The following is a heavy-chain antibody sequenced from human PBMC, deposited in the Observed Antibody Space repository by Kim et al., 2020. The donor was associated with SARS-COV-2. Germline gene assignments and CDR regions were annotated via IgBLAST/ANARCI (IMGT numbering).Heavy chain of an antibody. CDR2: ISAYNGNT. CDR1: GYTFTSYG. Sequence: ASVKVSCKASGYTFTSYGISWVRQAPGQGLEWMGWISAYNGNTNYAQKLQGSVTMTTDTSTSTAYMELRSLRSDDTAVYYCARDTFPITGTTSGLDYWGQGTLVTVSS. CDR3: ARDTFPITGTTSGLDY. D-gene: IGHD1-7*01. J-gene: IGHJ4*02. V-gene: IGHV1-18*04.